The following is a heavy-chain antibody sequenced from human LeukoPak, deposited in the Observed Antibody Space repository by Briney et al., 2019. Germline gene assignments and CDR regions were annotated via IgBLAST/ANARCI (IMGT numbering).Heavy chain of an antibody. CDR2: IYYSGST. CDR1: GGSISSYY. Sequence: PSXTLSLTCTVSGGSISSYYWSWIRQPPGKGLEWIGYIYYSGSTNYNPSLKSRVTISVDTSKNQFSLKLSSVTAADTAVYYCARDFGVAAFDIWGQGTMVTVSS. V-gene: IGHV4-59*01. CDR3: ARDFGVAAFDI. D-gene: IGHD3-16*01. J-gene: IGHJ3*02.